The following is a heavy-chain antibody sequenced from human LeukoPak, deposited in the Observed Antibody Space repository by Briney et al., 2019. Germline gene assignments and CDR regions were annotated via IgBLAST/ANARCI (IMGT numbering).Heavy chain of an antibody. CDR3: ARPYSGSYYWGMDV. J-gene: IGHJ6*02. Sequence: PGGSLRLSCAASGFTFSSYSMNWVRQAPGKGLEWVAVISYDGSNKYYADSVKGRFTISRDNSKNTLYLQVNSLRAEDTAVYYCARPYSGSYYWGMDVWGQGTTVTVSS. D-gene: IGHD1-26*01. CDR2: ISYDGSNK. CDR1: GFTFSSYS. V-gene: IGHV3-30*03.